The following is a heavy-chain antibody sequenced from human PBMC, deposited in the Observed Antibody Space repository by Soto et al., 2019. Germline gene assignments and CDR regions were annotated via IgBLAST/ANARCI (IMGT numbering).Heavy chain of an antibody. J-gene: IGHJ6*02. V-gene: IGHV1-18*01. CDR1: GYIFANYG. CDR2: ISPYTGNT. CDR3: VMVDNYVTPTPQDV. D-gene: IGHD3-16*01. Sequence: QVQLVQSGDEVKKPGASVKVSCKASGYIFANYGIAWVRQAPGQGHEWMGWISPYTGNTHSATKVQGRLTMTTDTSTSTAYMDLGSLTSDDTAVYYCVMVDNYVTPTPQDVWGQGTTVTVSS.